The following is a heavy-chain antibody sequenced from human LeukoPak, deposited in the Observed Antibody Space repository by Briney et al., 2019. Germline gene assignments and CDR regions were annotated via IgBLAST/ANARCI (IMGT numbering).Heavy chain of an antibody. V-gene: IGHV3-21*04. CDR1: GFTFNAYS. Sequence: GGSLRLSCAASGFTFNAYSMSWVRQAPGKGLEWVSIISRTSESIFYADSVKGRFTISRDNAKNSLYLQMNSLRAEDTAVYYCARVSRGYSYGSIPYYYYYYMDVWGKGTTVTISS. J-gene: IGHJ6*03. D-gene: IGHD5-18*01. CDR2: ISRTSESI. CDR3: ARVSRGYSYGSIPYYYYYYMDV.